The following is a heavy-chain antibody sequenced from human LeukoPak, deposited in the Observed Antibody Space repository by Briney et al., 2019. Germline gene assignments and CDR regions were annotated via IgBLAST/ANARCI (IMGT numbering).Heavy chain of an antibody. J-gene: IGHJ4*02. CDR2: IYPGDSDT. CDR3: ARRMRGVWVVVTAEDSPFDY. Sequence: GESLKISCKGSGYSFTSYWIGWVRQMPGKGLEWMGIIYPGDSDTRYSPSFQGQVTISADKPISTAYLQWSSLKASDTAMYCCARRMRGVWVVVTAEDSPFDYWGQGTLVTVSS. V-gene: IGHV5-51*01. D-gene: IGHD2-21*02. CDR1: GYSFTSYW.